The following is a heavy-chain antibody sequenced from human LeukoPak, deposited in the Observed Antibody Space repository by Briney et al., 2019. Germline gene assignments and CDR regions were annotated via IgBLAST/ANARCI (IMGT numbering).Heavy chain of an antibody. V-gene: IGHV3-7*01. CDR2: IKQDGSEK. CDR3: ARASSGYLEHLDY. J-gene: IGHJ4*02. Sequence: GGSLRLSCAASGFTFSSYWMSWVRQAPGKGLEWVANIKQDGSEKYYVDSVKGRFTISRDNSKNTLYLQMNSLRVEDTAVYYCARASSGYLEHLDYWGQGTLVTVSS. CDR1: GFTFSSYW. D-gene: IGHD3-22*01.